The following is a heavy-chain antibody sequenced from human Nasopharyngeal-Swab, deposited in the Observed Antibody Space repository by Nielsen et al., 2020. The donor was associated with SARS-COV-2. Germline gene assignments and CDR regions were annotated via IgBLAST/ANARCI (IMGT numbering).Heavy chain of an antibody. CDR3: ARDGYYNGSSGYHLDY. D-gene: IGHD3-22*01. J-gene: IGHJ4*02. V-gene: IGHV4-61*02. Sequence: SETLSLTCTASGGSISSGSYYWSWIRQPAGKGLEWIGRIYTSGSTNYNPSLKSRVTISVDTSKNQFSLKLSSVTAADTAVYYCARDGYYNGSSGYHLDYWGQGTLVTVSS. CDR1: GGSISSGSYY. CDR2: IYTSGST.